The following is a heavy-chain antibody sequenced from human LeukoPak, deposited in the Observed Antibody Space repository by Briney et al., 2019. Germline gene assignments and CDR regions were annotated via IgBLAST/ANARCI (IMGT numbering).Heavy chain of an antibody. CDR3: ASKSAGDCSGGSCYPPDY. D-gene: IGHD2-15*01. V-gene: IGHV1-69*05. CDR2: IIPIFGTA. CDR1: GGTFSSYA. Sequence: SEKVSCKASGGTFSSYAISWVRQAPGQGLEWMGRIIPIFGTANYAQKFQGRVTITTDESTSTAYMELSSLRSEDTAVYYCASKSAGDCSGGSCYPPDYWGQGTLVTVSS. J-gene: IGHJ4*02.